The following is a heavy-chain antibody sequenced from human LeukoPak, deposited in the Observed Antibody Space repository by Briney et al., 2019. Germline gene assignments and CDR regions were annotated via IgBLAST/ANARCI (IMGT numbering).Heavy chain of an antibody. J-gene: IGHJ6*02. D-gene: IGHD6-6*01. CDR2: IIPILGIA. CDR3: ASQAGGIAARQYYYYYYGMDV. V-gene: IGHV1-69*04. CDR1: GGTFSSYA. Sequence: GASVKVSCKASGGTFSSYAISWVRQAPGQGLEWMGRIIPILGIANYAQKFQGRVTITADKSTSTAYMELSSLRSEDTAVYYCASQAGGIAARQYYYYYYGMDVWGQGTTVTVSS.